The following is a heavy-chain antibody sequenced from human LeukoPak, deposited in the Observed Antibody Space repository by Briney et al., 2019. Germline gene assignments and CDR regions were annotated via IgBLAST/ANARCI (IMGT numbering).Heavy chain of an antibody. V-gene: IGHV3-30*01. CDR2: ISYDGSNK. J-gene: IGHJ4*02. CDR3: ARDLYSSSWYGNFDY. D-gene: IGHD6-13*01. Sequence: QPGGSLRLSCAASGFTFSSYAMHWVRQAPGKGLEWVAVISYDGSNKYYADSVKGRFTISRDNSKNTLYLQMNSLRAEDTAVYYCARDLYSSSWYGNFDYWGQGTLVTVSS. CDR1: GFTFSSYA.